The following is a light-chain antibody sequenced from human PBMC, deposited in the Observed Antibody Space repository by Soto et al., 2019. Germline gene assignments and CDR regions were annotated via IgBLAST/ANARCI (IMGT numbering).Light chain of an antibody. J-gene: IGLJ3*02. CDR3: SSYVSNSTPL. V-gene: IGLV2-14*01. Sequence: QSALTQPASVSGSPGQSITISYTGTSSDIGAYNYVSWYQHHPGKAPTLMIYEVDNRPSGVSNRFSGSKSGNTASLTISRLQAEDEADYYCSSYVSNSTPLFGGGTKLTVL. CDR2: EVD. CDR1: SSDIGAYNY.